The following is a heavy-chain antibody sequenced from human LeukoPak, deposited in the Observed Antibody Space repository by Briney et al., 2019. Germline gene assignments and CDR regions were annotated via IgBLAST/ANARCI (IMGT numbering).Heavy chain of an antibody. CDR2: INSDGSST. CDR3: ARGRGTYYDFWSGYQIDY. V-gene: IGHV3-74*01. CDR1: GFTFSSYW. J-gene: IGHJ4*02. Sequence: GGSLRLSCAASGFTFSSYWMHWVRQAPGMGLVWVSRINSDGSSTSYADSVKGRFTISRDNAKNTLYPQMNSLRAEDTAVYYCARGRGTYYDFWSGYQIDYWGQGTLVAVSS. D-gene: IGHD3-3*01.